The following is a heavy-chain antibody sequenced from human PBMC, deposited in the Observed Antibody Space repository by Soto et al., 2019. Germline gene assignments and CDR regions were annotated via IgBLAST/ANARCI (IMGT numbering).Heavy chain of an antibody. V-gene: IGHV4-59*08. J-gene: IGHJ4*02. CDR3: ARHVGNGWYGCDY. CDR2: ISNTGST. Sequence: QVQLQESGPGLVKPSETLSLTCSVSGGSSSSFFGSWIRRPPGKGLEWIGYISNTGSTKDNPSLKSRVTMSVDRSKNQFSLRLTSVTAADTAVYYCARHVGNGWYGCDYWGQGILVTVSS. D-gene: IGHD6-19*01. CDR1: GGSSSSFF.